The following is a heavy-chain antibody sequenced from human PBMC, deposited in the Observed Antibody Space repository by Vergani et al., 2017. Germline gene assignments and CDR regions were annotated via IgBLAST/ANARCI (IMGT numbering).Heavy chain of an antibody. CDR3: TTGEIAVAGTGDY. CDR1: GFTFSNAW. J-gene: IGHJ4*02. CDR2: IKSKTDGGTT. D-gene: IGHD6-19*01. V-gene: IGHV3-15*01. Sequence: EVHLLESGGGLVQPGGSLRLSCAASGFTFSNAWMSWVRQAPGKGLEWVGRIKSKTDGGTTDYAAPVKGRFTISRDDSKNTLYLQMNSLKTEDTAVYYCTTGEIAVAGTGDYWGQGTLVTVSS.